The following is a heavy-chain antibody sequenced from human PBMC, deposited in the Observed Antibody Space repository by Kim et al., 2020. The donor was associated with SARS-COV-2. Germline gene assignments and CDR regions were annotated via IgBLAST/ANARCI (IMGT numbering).Heavy chain of an antibody. CDR3: AKAQVGLLWFGETPFDY. D-gene: IGHD3-10*01. J-gene: IGHJ4*02. Sequence: VKGRLTISRDNSKNTLYLQMNSLRAEDTAVYDCAKAQVGLLWFGETPFDYWGQGTLVTVSS. V-gene: IGHV3-23*01.